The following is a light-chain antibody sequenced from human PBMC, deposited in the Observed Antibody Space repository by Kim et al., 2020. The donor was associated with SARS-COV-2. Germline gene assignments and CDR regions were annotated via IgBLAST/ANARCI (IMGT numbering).Light chain of an antibody. CDR1: QSINTS. CDR2: DAT. V-gene: IGKV3-11*01. CDR3: QQRSNWPPWT. J-gene: IGKJ1*01. Sequence: EIVLTQSPATLSLSPGERATLSCRASQSINTSLAWYQQKPGRAPRLLIFDATNRATGIPARFSGGGSGTDFTLTISSLEPEDFTVYFCQQRSNWPPWTFGQGTKVEIK.